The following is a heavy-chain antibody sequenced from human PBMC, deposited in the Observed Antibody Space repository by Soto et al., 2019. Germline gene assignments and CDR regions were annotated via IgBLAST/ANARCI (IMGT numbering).Heavy chain of an antibody. CDR1: GVTFSSYS. Sequence: GGSRRLSCAASGVTFSSYSMNWVRQAPGKGLEWVSSISSSSSYIYYADSVKGRFTISRDNAKNSLYLQMNSLRAEDTAVYYCARDNPSTIAGRDYSYAGMHFGGQAT. J-gene: IGHJ6*02. CDR2: ISSSSSYI. CDR3: ARDNPSTIAGRDYSYAGMHF. V-gene: IGHV3-21*01. D-gene: IGHD6-6*01.